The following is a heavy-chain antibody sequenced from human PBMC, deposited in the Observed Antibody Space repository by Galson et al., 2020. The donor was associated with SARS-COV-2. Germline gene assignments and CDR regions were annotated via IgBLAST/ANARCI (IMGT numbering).Heavy chain of an antibody. Sequence: SETLSLTCTVSGGSISSYYWSWIRQPPGKGLEWIGYIYYSGSTNYNPSLKSRVTISVDTSKNQFSLKLSSVTAADTAVYYCARVPFPYSSRGGNWFDPWGQGTLVTVSS. V-gene: IGHV4-59*01. D-gene: IGHD6-13*01. CDR1: GGSISSYY. CDR3: ARVPFPYSSRGGNWFDP. J-gene: IGHJ5*02. CDR2: IYYSGST.